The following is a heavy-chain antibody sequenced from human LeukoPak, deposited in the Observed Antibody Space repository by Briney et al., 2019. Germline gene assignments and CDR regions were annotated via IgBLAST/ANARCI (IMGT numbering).Heavy chain of an antibody. CDR3: ARDRSGYSGYDFFDY. Sequence: GGSLRLSCATSGFTFSSFWMSWVRQAPGKGLEWVANINQDESEKYYVDSVKGRFTISRDNAKNSLYLQMNSLRAEDTAVYYCARDRSGYSGYDFFDYWGQGALVTVSS. D-gene: IGHD5-12*01. CDR2: INQDESEK. J-gene: IGHJ4*02. V-gene: IGHV3-7*01. CDR1: GFTFSSFW.